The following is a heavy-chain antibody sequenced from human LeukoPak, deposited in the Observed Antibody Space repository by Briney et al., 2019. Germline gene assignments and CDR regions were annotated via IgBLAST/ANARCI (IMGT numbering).Heavy chain of an antibody. CDR3: ARAGKIAAAGIPDFDY. V-gene: IGHV3-9*01. D-gene: IGHD6-13*01. CDR1: GFTFDDYA. Sequence: PGGSLRLSCAASGFTFDDYAMHWVRQAPGKCLEWVSGISWNRGRIGYTDSVKGRFTIPRDNAKNSLYLQMNSLRAEDTAVYYCARAGKIAAAGIPDFDYWGQGTLVTVSS. J-gene: IGHJ4*02. CDR2: ISWNRGRI.